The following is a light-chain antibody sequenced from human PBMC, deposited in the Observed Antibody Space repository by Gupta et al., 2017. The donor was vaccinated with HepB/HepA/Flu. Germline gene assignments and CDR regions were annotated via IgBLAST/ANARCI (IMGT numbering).Light chain of an antibody. CDR3: QQYSAYPHT. J-gene: IGKJ2*01. CDR1: QGITNY. V-gene: IGKV1-16*02. Sequence: DIQMTQSPSSLSASVGDRVTITCRASQGITNYVAWFQQKPGKAPKSLIYGASSLHRGVPAKFSGSGSGTDFTLNISSLQPEDIATYYCQQYSAYPHTFGQGTKLEIK. CDR2: GAS.